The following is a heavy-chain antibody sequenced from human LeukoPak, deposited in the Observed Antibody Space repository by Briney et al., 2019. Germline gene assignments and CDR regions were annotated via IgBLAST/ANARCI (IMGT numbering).Heavy chain of an antibody. D-gene: IGHD4/OR15-4a*01. J-gene: IGHJ4*02. CDR1: GFTFSSYA. Sequence: GGSLRLSCAASGFTFSSYAMHWVRQAPGKGLEWVAVISYDGSNKYYADSVKGRFTISRDNSKNTLYLQMNSLRAEDTAVCYCARGPIWGWPRYFDYWGQGTLVTVSS. CDR3: ARGPIWGWPRYFDY. CDR2: ISYDGSNK. V-gene: IGHV3-30-3*01.